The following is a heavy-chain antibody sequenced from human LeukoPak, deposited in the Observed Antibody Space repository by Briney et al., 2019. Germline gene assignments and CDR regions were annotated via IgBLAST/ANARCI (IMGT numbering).Heavy chain of an antibody. D-gene: IGHD3-22*01. CDR1: GHTFSSYN. CDR2: INPSGGST. J-gene: IGHJ5*02. Sequence: GASVKVSCKASGHTFSSYNMHWVRQAPGQGLEWMGIINPSGGSTKYAQKFQGRVTMTRDTSTSTVYMELSSLRSEDTAVYHCARLQGDYYDSSGYYYDWFDPWGQGTLVTVSS. V-gene: IGHV1-46*03. CDR3: ARLQGDYYDSSGYYYDWFDP.